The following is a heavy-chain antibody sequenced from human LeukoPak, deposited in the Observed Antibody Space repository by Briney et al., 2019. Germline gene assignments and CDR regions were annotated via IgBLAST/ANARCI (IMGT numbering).Heavy chain of an antibody. CDR2: INHSGST. J-gene: IGHJ3*02. CDR3: ARHCCSGPAKRVFDI. V-gene: IGHV4-34*01. CDR1: GGSLSGYY. D-gene: IGHD2-15*01. Sequence: SETLSLTCAVYGGSLSGYYWSWIRQPPGKGLEWIGEINHSGSTNYNPSLKSRVTISVDTSKNQFSLKLSSVTAADTAVYHCARHCCSGPAKRVFDIWGQGTMVTVSS.